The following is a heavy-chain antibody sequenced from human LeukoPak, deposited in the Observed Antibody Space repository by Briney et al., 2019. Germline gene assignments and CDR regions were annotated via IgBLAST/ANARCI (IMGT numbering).Heavy chain of an antibody. D-gene: IGHD6-19*01. Sequence: GRSLRLSCAASGFTFSSYDMHWVRQAPGKGLEWVAVIWYDGSNKYYADSVKGRFTISRDNSKNTLYPQMNSLRAEDTAVYYCARDSSGWYIYYWGQGTLVTVSS. CDR3: ARDSSGWYIYY. CDR2: IWYDGSNK. V-gene: IGHV3-33*01. J-gene: IGHJ4*02. CDR1: GFTFSSYD.